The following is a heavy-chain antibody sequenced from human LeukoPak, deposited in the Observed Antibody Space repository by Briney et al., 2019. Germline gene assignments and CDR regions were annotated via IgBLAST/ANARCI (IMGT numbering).Heavy chain of an antibody. D-gene: IGHD5-18*01. CDR2: ISSSSSYI. V-gene: IGHV3-21*01. Sequence: GGSLRLSCAASGFTFSSYSMNWVRQAPGKGLEWVSSISSSSSYIYYADSVKGRFTISRDNAKNSLYLQMNSLRAEDTAVYYCAGWTSYGLSNFDYWGQGTLVTVSS. CDR1: GFTFSSYS. J-gene: IGHJ4*02. CDR3: AGWTSYGLSNFDY.